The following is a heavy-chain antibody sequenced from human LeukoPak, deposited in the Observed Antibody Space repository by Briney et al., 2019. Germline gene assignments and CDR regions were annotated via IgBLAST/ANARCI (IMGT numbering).Heavy chain of an antibody. J-gene: IGHJ4*02. CDR1: YGSINSYY. D-gene: IGHD3-16*01. Sequence: PSETLSLTCTVSYGSINSYYWSWIRQPPGKGLEWIGSMYNSGSTYYNPSFQSRVTISVDTSKNQFSLTLSSVTAADTAVYFCARHPTLTSGGNFDFWGQGTLVTVSS. V-gene: IGHV4-59*05. CDR3: ARHPTLTSGGNFDF. CDR2: MYNSGST.